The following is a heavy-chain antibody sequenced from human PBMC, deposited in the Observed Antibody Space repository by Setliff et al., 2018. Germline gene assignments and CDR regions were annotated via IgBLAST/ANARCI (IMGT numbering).Heavy chain of an antibody. CDR1: GHTFTSYF. V-gene: IGHV1-46*01. CDR3: ARAELLWFGGFDP. J-gene: IGHJ5*02. D-gene: IGHD3-10*01. Sequence: GASVKVSCKASGHTFTSYFMQWVRQAPGQGLEWMGMINPSGGYTIYAQKFQGRVTMTMDTSTSTVYLELSSLRSEDTAVYYCARAELLWFGGFDPWGQGTLVTVSS. CDR2: INPSGGYT.